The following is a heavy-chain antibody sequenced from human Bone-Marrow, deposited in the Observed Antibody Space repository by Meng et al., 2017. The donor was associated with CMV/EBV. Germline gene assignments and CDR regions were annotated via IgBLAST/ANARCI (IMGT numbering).Heavy chain of an antibody. CDR3: ARGQSSGIGVVQPAIYYYYYGMDV. D-gene: IGHD2-2*01. Sequence: ASVKVSCKASGYTFTSYGISWVRQAPGQGLEWMGWISAYNGNTNYAQKLQGRVTMTTDTSTSTAYMELSSLRSEDTAVYYCARGQSSGIGVVQPAIYYYYYGMDVWGQGTTVTVSS. J-gene: IGHJ6*02. CDR2: ISAYNGNT. V-gene: IGHV1-18*01. CDR1: GYTFTSYG.